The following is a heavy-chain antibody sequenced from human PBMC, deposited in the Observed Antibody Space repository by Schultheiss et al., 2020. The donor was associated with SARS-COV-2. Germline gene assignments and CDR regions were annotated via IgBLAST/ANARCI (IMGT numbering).Heavy chain of an antibody. V-gene: IGHV3-23*01. CDR3: AKRGNYSGSGRGRSYFDY. CDR2: ISGSGGST. CDR1: GFTFSSYA. Sequence: GESLKISCAASGFTFSSYAMSWVRQAPGKGLEWVSAISGSGGSTYYADSVKGRFTISRDNSKNTLYLQMNSLRAEDTAVYYCAKRGNYSGSGRGRSYFDYWGQGTLVTVSS. J-gene: IGHJ4*02. D-gene: IGHD3-10*01.